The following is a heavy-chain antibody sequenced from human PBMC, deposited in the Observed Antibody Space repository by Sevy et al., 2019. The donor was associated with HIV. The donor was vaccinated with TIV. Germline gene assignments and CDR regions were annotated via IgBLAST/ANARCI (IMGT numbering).Heavy chain of an antibody. D-gene: IGHD3-10*01. CDR1: GASISGYY. CDR2: IYYTGSP. J-gene: IGHJ5*02. Sequence: SETLSLNCTVSGASISGYYWSWIRQPPGKGLEWIGYIYYTGSPNYNPSLKSRVTMSVDTSKNQFSLRLTSVTAADTAVYYCVSHIGSYYWFDPWGQGTLVTVSS. V-gene: IGHV4-59*12. CDR3: VSHIGSYYWFDP.